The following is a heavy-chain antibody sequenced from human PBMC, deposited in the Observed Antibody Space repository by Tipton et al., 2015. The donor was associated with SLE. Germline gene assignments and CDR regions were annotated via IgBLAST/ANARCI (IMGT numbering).Heavy chain of an antibody. D-gene: IGHD7-27*01. V-gene: IGHV4-61*10. CDR2: IYYSGST. CDR1: GGSISSGSYY. CDR3: ARGPLLGSPVPY. J-gene: IGHJ4*02. Sequence: TLSLTCTVSGGSISSGSYYWSWIRQPAGKGLEWIGYIYYSGSTNYNPSLKSRVTIAVDTSKNQFSLKLSSLTAADTAVYYCARGPLLGSPVPYWGQGTLVTVSS.